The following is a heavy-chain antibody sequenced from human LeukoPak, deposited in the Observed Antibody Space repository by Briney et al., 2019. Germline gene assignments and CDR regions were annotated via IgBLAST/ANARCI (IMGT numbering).Heavy chain of an antibody. V-gene: IGHV4-34*01. J-gene: IGHJ4*02. D-gene: IGHD6-19*01. CDR3: AKVLLAVAGTRGSDGFDY. CDR1: GGSFSGYY. Sequence: PSETLSLTCAVYGGSFSGYYWSWIRQPPGKGLEWIGEINHSGSTNYNPSLKSRVTISVDTSKNQFSLKLSSVTAADTAVYYWAKVLLAVAGTRGSDGFDYWGQGTLVTVSS. CDR2: INHSGST.